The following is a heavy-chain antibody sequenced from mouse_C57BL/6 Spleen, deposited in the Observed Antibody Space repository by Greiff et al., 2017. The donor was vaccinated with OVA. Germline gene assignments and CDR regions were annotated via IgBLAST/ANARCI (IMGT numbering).Heavy chain of an antibody. Sequence: QVQLQQPGAELVKPGASVKMSCKASGYTFTSYWITWVKQRPGQGLAWIGDIYPGSGSTNYNEKFKSKATLTVDTSSSTAYMQLSSLTSEDSAVYYCARGGVEYFDVGGTGTTVTVSS. D-gene: IGHD1-1*01. CDR1: GYTFTSYW. J-gene: IGHJ1*03. V-gene: IGHV1-55*01. CDR3: ARGGVEYFDV. CDR2: IYPGSGST.